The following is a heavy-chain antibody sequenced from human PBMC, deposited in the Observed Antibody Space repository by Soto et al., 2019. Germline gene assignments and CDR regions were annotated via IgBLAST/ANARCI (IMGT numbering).Heavy chain of an antibody. CDR1: GYSISSGYY. D-gene: IGHD2-15*01. CDR3: ATIVVVAATPPYYFDY. J-gene: IGHJ4*02. CDR2: IYHSGST. Sequence: SETLSLTCAVSGYSISSGYYWGWIRQPQGKGLEWIGRIYHSGSTYYNPSLKSRVTISVDTSKNQFSLKLSSVTAADTAVYYCATIVVVAATPPYYFDYWGQGTLVTVSS. V-gene: IGHV4-38-2*01.